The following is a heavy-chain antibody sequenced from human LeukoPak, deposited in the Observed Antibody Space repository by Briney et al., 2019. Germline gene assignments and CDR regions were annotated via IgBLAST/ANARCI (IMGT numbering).Heavy chain of an antibody. CDR3: VVSVQAPATPAFDC. J-gene: IGHJ4*02. CDR2: INPTSGDI. CDR1: TFTGHN. D-gene: IGHD2-15*01. V-gene: IGHV1-2*02. Sequence: SSVKVSCKHTFTGHNIHWVHQHPGQRLEFVAWINPTSGDIKYAQKFQGRVTMTRDTSTNTVYMELSSLTSDDAALYYCVVSVQAPATPAFDCWGQGTPVTVSP.